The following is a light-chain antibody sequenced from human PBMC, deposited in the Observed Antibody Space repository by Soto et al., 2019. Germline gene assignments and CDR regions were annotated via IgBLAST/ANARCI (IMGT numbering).Light chain of an antibody. V-gene: IGKV1-39*01. CDR1: QTISRY. CDR3: RQRYSPPSP. J-gene: IGKJ2*01. CDR2: GAS. Sequence: DIPMTQSPSSLSSSVGDRVTITCRASQTISRYLKWYQQKPGKAPKLLIYGASSLQSGVPSRFTGSGSGTDFTLTMSGMQPEDFASYYCRQRYSPPSPFGQGPKVELK.